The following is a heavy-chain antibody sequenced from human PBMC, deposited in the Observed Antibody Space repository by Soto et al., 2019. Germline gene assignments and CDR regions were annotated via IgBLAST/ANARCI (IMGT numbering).Heavy chain of an antibody. V-gene: IGHV1-69*06. D-gene: IGHD6-13*01. CDR1: GGTFSSYA. J-gene: IGHJ4*02. Sequence: ASVKVSCKASGGTFSSYAISWGRQAPGEGLEWMGGIIPIFGTANYAKKFQGRVTITAVKSTSTAYMELSSLRSEDTAVYYCARDLGRGEQQLAEYWGQGVTVTVSS. CDR2: IIPIFGTA. CDR3: ARDLGRGEQQLAEY.